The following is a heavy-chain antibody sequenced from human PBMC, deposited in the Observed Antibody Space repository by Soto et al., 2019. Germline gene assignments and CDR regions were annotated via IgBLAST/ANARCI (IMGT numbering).Heavy chain of an antibody. V-gene: IGHV4-59*01. CDR3: AQFTYSYDTSGHGMWVDP. CDR2: FYYRGDT. J-gene: IGHJ5*02. Sequence: SETLCLTCSASGNSSQKYWRSCHRQAPGKALVWIRYFYYRGDTNYNPSLKSRATVSGDVSKNQLFLRRTSVTGADTAVYYCAQFTYSYDTSGHGMWVDPCDQGTLFTVS. D-gene: IGHD3-22*01. CDR1: GNSSQKYW.